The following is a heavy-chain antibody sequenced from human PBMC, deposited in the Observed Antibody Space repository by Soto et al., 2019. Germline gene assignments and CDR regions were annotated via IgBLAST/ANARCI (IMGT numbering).Heavy chain of an antibody. CDR2: IIPIFGTA. D-gene: IGHD3-3*01. CDR3: ARVHSYYDFWSGYYGMDV. V-gene: IGHV1-69*01. J-gene: IGHJ6*02. CDR1: GGTFSSYA. Sequence: QVQLVQSGAEVKKPGSSVKVSCKASGGTFSSYAISWVRQAPGQGLEWMGGIIPIFGTANYAQKFQGRVTITADESTSTAYMELSSLRSEDTAVYYCARVHSYYDFWSGYYGMDVWGQGTTVTVSS.